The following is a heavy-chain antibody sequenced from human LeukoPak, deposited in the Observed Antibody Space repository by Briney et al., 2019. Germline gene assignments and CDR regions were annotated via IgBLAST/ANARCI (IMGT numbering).Heavy chain of an antibody. CDR1: GFTFSSYA. J-gene: IGHJ4*02. CDR2: ISYDGSNK. Sequence: GGSLRLSCAASGFTFSSYAMHWVRQAPGKGLEWVAVISYDGSNKYYADSVKGRFTISRDNSKNTLYLQMNSLRAEDTAVYYCARVRQQQLTTSYFDYWGQGTLVTVSS. CDR3: ARVRQQQLTTSYFDY. V-gene: IGHV3-30*04. D-gene: IGHD6-13*01.